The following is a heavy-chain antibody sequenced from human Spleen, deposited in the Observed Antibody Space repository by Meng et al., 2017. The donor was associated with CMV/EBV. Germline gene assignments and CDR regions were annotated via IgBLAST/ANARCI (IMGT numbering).Heavy chain of an antibody. D-gene: IGHD3-22*01. CDR1: GFTFSGSA. CDR2: IRSKANSYAT. CDR3: TRRPYDSSGYYY. Sequence: ASGFTFSGSAMHWVRQASGKGLGWVGRIRSKANSYATAYAASVKGRFTISRDDSKNTAYLQMNSLKTEDTAVYYCTRRPYDSSGYYYWGQGTLVTVSS. V-gene: IGHV3-73*01. J-gene: IGHJ4*02.